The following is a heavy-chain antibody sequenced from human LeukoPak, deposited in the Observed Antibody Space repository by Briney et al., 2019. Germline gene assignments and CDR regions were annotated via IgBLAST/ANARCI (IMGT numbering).Heavy chain of an antibody. J-gene: IGHJ6*03. CDR2: VTTTGDPV. CDR3: ARLVIDSPSSSYMDV. V-gene: IGHV3-11*04. D-gene: IGHD2-21*01. CDR1: GFIFNEFY. Sequence: GGSLRLSCSASGFIFNEFYMSWIRQAPGKGLECVSYVTTTGDPVYYTDSVKGRFTISRDNAKNSLFLQMTSLRDEDTAVYYCARLVIDSPSSSYMDVWGNGTTVTVSS.